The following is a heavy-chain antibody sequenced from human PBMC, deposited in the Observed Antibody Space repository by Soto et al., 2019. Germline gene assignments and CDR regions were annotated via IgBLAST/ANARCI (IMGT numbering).Heavy chain of an antibody. V-gene: IGHV1-2*04. CDR1: GYTFTRYG. J-gene: IGHJ3*02. CDR3: ARVRANATYYYDSSGYSIDAFDI. D-gene: IGHD3-22*01. CDR2: ISTNNGGT. Sequence: GASVKVSCKASGYTFTRYGISWVRQAPGQGLEWMGWISTNNGGTNYAQKFQGWVTMTRDTSISTAYMDLSRLRSDDTAVYYCARVRANATYYYDSSGYSIDAFDIWGQGTMVTVSS.